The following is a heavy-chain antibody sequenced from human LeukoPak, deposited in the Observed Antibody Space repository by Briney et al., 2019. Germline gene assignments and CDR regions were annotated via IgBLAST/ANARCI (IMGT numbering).Heavy chain of an antibody. V-gene: IGHV3-72*01. CDR2: IRNKANSYTT. CDR3: VRGGQGLQPSTYIY. CDR1: GFTFSDYY. D-gene: IGHD2-2*01. Sequence: GGSLRLSCAASGFTFSDYYMDWVRQAPGKGLEGVGRIRNKANSYTTDYAASVKGKFTISRDDSENSLYLQMNSLTTEDTAVYYCVRGGQGLQPSTYIYWGQGTLVTVSS. J-gene: IGHJ4*02.